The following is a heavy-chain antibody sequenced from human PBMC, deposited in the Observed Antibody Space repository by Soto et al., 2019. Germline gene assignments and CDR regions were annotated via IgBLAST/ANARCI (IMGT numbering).Heavy chain of an antibody. Sequence: QVQLVESGGGVVQPGRSLRLSCTASGFTFSSYGMHWVRQAPGKGLEWVAVIWYDGSNKYYADSVKGRFTISRDNSKNTLYLRMNRLRAEDTAVYYCARDRSYYGGTIPLDYWGQGTLVTVSS. V-gene: IGHV3-33*01. CDR3: ARDRSYYGGTIPLDY. CDR1: GFTFSSYG. D-gene: IGHD1-26*01. CDR2: IWYDGSNK. J-gene: IGHJ4*02.